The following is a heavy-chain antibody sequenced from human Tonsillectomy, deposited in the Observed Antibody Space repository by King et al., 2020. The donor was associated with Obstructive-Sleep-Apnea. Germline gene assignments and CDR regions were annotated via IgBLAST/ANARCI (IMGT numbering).Heavy chain of an antibody. CDR3: YGSGSYYNAGVWFDP. CDR2: IYYSGST. CDR1: VGSISSSSYY. V-gene: IGHV4-39*07. Sequence: QLQESGPGLVKPSETLSLTCTVSVGSISSSSYYWGWIRQPPGKVLEWIGSIYYSGSTYYNPSLKSRVTISVDTSKNQFSLKLSSATAADTAVYYCYGSGSYYNAGVWFDPWGQGTLVTVSS. J-gene: IGHJ5*02. D-gene: IGHD3-10*01.